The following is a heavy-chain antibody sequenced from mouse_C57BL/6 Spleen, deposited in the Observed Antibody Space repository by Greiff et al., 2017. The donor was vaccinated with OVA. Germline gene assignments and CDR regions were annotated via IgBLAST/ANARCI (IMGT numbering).Heavy chain of an antibody. D-gene: IGHD2-4*01. J-gene: IGHJ3*01. V-gene: IGHV1-26*01. CDR2: INPNNGGT. Sequence: EVQLQQSGPELVKPGASVKISCKASGYTFTDYYMNWVKQSHGKSLEWIGDINPNNGGTSYNQKFKGKATLTVDTSFSPAYMELRSLTSEISAVYYCATGLRPAWFAYWGQGTLVTVSA. CDR3: ATGLRPAWFAY. CDR1: GYTFTDYY.